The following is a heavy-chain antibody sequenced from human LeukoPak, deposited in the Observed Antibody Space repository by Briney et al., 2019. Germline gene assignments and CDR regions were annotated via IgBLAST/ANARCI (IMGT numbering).Heavy chain of an antibody. D-gene: IGHD3-3*01. CDR3: ATSVRFLEWLEMDY. CDR1: GYTLTELS. V-gene: IGHV1-24*01. J-gene: IGHJ4*02. Sequence: ASVKVSCKVSGYTLTELSMHWVRQAPGKGLEWMGGFDPEDGETIYAQKFQGRVTMTEDTSTDTAYMELSSLRSEDTAVYYCATSVRFLEWLEMDYWGQGTLVTVSS. CDR2: FDPEDGET.